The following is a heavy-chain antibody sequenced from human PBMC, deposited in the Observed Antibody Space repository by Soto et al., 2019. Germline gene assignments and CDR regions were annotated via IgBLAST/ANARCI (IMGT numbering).Heavy chain of an antibody. CDR2: ISYDGSNK. CDR1: GFTFSSYG. J-gene: IGHJ6*02. Sequence: GGSLRLSCAASGFTFSSYGMHWVRQAPGKGLEWLAVISYDGSNKNYADSVKGRFTISRDNAKNSLYLQMNSLRAEDTAVYYCAKDKGNVGAIGAYYGMDVWGQGTTVTVSS. CDR3: AKDKGNVGAIGAYYGMDV. D-gene: IGHD1-26*01. V-gene: IGHV3-30*18.